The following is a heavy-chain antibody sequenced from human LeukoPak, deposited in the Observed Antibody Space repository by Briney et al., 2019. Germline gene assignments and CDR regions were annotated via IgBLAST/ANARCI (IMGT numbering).Heavy chain of an antibody. CDR1: GYSFTSYW. CDR2: IDPSDSCT. D-gene: IGHD6-19*01. CDR3: ARHQWLGTYYYYYYGMDV. J-gene: IGHJ6*02. V-gene: IGHV5-10-1*01. Sequence: GESLRISCKGSGYSFTSYWISWVRQMPGKGLEWMGRIDPSDSCTNYSPSFQGHVTISADKSISTAYLQWSSLKASDTAMYYCARHQWLGTYYYYYYGMDVWGQGTTVTVSS.